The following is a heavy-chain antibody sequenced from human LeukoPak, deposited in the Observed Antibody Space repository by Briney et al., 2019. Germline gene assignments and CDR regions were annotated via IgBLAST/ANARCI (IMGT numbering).Heavy chain of an antibody. J-gene: IGHJ6*03. Sequence: SETLSLTCTVSGGSISGSSYYWGWIRQPPGKGLEWIGYIYYSGSTNDNPSLKSRVTISVDTSKNQFSLKLSSVTAADTAVYYCARGGVVPAAYYYYMDVWGKGTTVTVSS. CDR3: ARGGVVPAAYYYYMDV. D-gene: IGHD2-2*01. CDR2: IYYSGST. CDR1: GGSISGSSYY. V-gene: IGHV4-61*05.